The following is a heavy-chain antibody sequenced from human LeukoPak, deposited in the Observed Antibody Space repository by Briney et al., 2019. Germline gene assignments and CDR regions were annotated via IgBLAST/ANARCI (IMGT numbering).Heavy chain of an antibody. Sequence: GGSLRLSCAASGCTFSNYWMHWVRQTPGKGLVWVSRINSDGGNTNYADSVKGRFTVSRDNAKNTLYLQINSLRVEDTALYYCVRGGSSVSFDYWGQGTLVAVSS. CDR2: INSDGGNT. D-gene: IGHD3-10*01. V-gene: IGHV3-74*01. CDR1: GCTFSNYW. CDR3: VRGGSSVSFDY. J-gene: IGHJ4*02.